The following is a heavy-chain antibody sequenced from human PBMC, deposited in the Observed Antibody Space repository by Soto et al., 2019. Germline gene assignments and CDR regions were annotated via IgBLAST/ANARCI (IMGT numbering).Heavy chain of an antibody. CDR3: AKVAAKGSGSYYPRYNWFDP. J-gene: IGHJ5*02. CDR1: GFTFSSYA. V-gene: IGHV3-23*01. CDR2: ISGSGGST. Sequence: GGSLRLSCAASGFTFSSYAMSWVRQAPGKGLEWVSAISGSGGSTYYADSVKGRFTNSRDNSKNTLYLQMNSLRAEDTAVYYCAKVAAKGSGSYYPRYNWFDPWGQGTLVTVSS. D-gene: IGHD3-10*01.